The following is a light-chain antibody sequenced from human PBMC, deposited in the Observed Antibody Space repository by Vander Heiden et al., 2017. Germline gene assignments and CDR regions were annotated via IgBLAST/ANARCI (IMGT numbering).Light chain of an antibody. CDR3: CSYAGSGTVV. CDR1: SRNIGSYKF. V-gene: IGLV2-23*02. Sequence: ALPHPPSVSGSLGRSITISCTGTSRNIGSYKFVSWYQRHPGTAPRLIIFEVTKRPSGVSNRFSGSKSGNTASLTISGLQAEDEADYFCCSYAGSGTVVFGGGTKTTVL. CDR2: EVT. J-gene: IGLJ2*01.